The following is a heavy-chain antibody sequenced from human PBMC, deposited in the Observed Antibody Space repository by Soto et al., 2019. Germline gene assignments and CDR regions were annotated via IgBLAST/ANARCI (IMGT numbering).Heavy chain of an antibody. V-gene: IGHV4-34*01. CDR3: ARWVTMVRGVITYYYYGMDV. CDR1: GGSFSGYY. J-gene: IGHJ6*02. Sequence: PSETLSLTCAVYGGSFSGYYWSWIRQPPGKGLEWIGEINHSGSTNYNPSLKSRVTISVDTSKNQFSLKLSSVTAADTAVYYCARWVTMVRGVITYYYYGMDVWGQGTTVTVPS. CDR2: INHSGST. D-gene: IGHD3-10*01.